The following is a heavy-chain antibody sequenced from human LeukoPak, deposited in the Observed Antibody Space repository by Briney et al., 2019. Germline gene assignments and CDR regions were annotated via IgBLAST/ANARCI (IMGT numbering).Heavy chain of an antibody. Sequence: GGSLRLSCAASGFTFSSYGMHWVRQAPGKGLEWVAFIRYDGSNKYYADSVKGRFTISRDNPKNRLYLQMNSLRAEDTAVYYCAKYLIPRWLQRDYWGQGTLVTVSS. CDR3: AKYLIPRWLQRDY. CDR2: IRYDGSNK. V-gene: IGHV3-30*02. J-gene: IGHJ4*02. D-gene: IGHD5-24*01. CDR1: GFTFSSYG.